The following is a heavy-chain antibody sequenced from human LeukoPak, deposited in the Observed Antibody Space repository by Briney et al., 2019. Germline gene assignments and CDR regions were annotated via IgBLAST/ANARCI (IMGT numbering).Heavy chain of an antibody. D-gene: IGHD2-15*01. V-gene: IGHV1-2*02. J-gene: IGHJ5*02. CDR1: GYTFTGYY. Sequence: ASVKVSXKASGYTFTGYYMHWVRQAPGQGLEWMGWINPNSGGTNYAQKFQGRVTMTRDTSISTAYMELSRLRSDDTAVYYCANVTTPRSWFDPWGQGTLVTVSS. CDR3: ANVTTPRSWFDP. CDR2: INPNSGGT.